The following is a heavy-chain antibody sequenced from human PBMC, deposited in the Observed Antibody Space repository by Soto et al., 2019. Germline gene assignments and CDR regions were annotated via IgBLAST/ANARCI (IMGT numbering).Heavy chain of an antibody. CDR2: IIPIFGTA. CDR3: ARDGIVVDQYGMDV. D-gene: IGHD2-15*01. J-gene: IGHJ6*02. V-gene: IGHV1-69*06. Sequence: GASVKVSCKASGGTFSSYAISWVRQAPGQGLEWMGGIIPIFGTANYAQKFQGRVTITADKSTSTAYMELNSLRAEDTAVYYCARDGIVVDQYGMDVWGQGTTVTVSS. CDR1: GGTFSSYA.